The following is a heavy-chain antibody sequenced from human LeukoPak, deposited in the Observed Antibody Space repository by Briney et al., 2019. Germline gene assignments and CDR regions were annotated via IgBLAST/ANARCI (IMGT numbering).Heavy chain of an antibody. D-gene: IGHD2-21*02. J-gene: IGHJ6*02. CDR2: ISDRGDTT. Sequence: GGSLRLACAASGFTFSSSAMSWVRQAPGKGLEWVSAISDRGDTTYYADSVKGRFTISRDSSKNTLYLQMNSLRAEDTAVYYCARVITLHYYYYYGMDVWGQGTTVTVSS. V-gene: IGHV3-23*01. CDR3: ARVITLHYYYYYGMDV. CDR1: GFTFSSSA.